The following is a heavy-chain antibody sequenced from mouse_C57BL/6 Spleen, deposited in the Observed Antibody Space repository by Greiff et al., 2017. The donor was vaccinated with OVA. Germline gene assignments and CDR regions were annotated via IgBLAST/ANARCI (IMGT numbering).Heavy chain of an antibody. CDR2: ISYSGST. D-gene: IGHD2-4*01. CDR1: GYSITSGYD. Sequence: EVQGVESGPGMVKPSQSLSLTCTVTGYSITSGYDWHWIRHFPGNKLEWMGYISYSGSTNYNPSLKNRISIPHNTSKNHFFRKLNAVTTEDTATDYGARGGYYDYDGYFDVWGTGTTVTVSS. V-gene: IGHV3-1*01. CDR3: ARGGYYDYDGYFDV. J-gene: IGHJ1*03.